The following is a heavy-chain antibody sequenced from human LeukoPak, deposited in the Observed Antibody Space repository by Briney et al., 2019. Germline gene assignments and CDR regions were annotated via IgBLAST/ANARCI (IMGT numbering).Heavy chain of an antibody. V-gene: IGHV3-9*01. J-gene: IGHJ6*03. CDR3: AKGADSSSWYGDYYYYMDV. D-gene: IGHD6-13*01. CDR2: ISWNSGSI. CDR1: GFTFDDYA. Sequence: PGRSLRLSCAASGFTFDDYAMHWVRHAPGKGLEWVSGISWNSGSIGYADSVKGRFTISRDNAKNSLYLQMNSLRAEDTALYYCAKGADSSSWYGDYYYYMDVWGKGTTVTVSS.